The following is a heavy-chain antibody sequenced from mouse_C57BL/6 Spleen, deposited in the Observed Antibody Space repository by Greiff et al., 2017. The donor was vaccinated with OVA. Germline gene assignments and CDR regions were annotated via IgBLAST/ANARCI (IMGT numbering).Heavy chain of an antibody. D-gene: IGHD2-4*01. CDR3: ARGYDYDSYAMDY. CDR1: GFSLTSYG. CDR2: IWSDGST. Sequence: QVQLKESGPGLVAPSQSLSITCTVSGFSLTSYGVHWVRQPPGKGLEWLVVIWSDGSTTYNSALKSRLSISKDNSKSQVFLKMNSLQTDDTAMYYCARGYDYDSYAMDYWGQGTSVTVSS. J-gene: IGHJ4*01. V-gene: IGHV2-6*03.